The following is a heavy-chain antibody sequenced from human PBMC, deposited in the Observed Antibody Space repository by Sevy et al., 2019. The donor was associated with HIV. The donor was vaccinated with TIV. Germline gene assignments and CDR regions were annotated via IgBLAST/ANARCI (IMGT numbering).Heavy chain of an antibody. CDR1: GFTFRSYA. CDR3: AKGDEPAADYADYVPNAFDI. D-gene: IGHD4-17*01. J-gene: IGHJ3*02. Sequence: GGSLRLSCAVSGFTFRSYAMSWVRQAPGKGLEWVSSISGPGALTYYAESVKGRFTIPRNNSKNTLFLQMNSLRAEDTALYYCAKGDEPAADYADYVPNAFDIWGQGTMVTVSS. V-gene: IGHV3-23*01. CDR2: ISGPGALT.